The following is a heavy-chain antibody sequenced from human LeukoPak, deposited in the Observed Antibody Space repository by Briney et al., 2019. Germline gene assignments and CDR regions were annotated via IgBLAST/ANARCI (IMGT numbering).Heavy chain of an antibody. Sequence: PGGSLRLSCAASGFTFRNAWMSWVRQAPGKGLEWVGRIKSKTDGGTTDYAAPVKGRFTISRDDSKNTLYLQTNSLKTEDTAVYYCTTAGRGNYFDYWGQGTLVTVSS. D-gene: IGHD1-1*01. CDR1: GFTFRNAW. V-gene: IGHV3-15*01. J-gene: IGHJ4*02. CDR2: IKSKTDGGTT. CDR3: TTAGRGNYFDY.